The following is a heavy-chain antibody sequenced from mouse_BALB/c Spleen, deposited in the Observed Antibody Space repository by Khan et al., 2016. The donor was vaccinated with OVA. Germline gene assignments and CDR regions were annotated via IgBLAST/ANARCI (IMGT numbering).Heavy chain of an antibody. Sequence: VQLKQSGPELVKPGASVKISCKASGYTFTDYNMHWVKQSHGKSLEWIGYIYPYNDGTVYNQKFKTKATLTVDNSSSTAYLELRSLTSEDSAVYYCASWGYGSNYWSFDVWGAGTLVTVSS. CDR1: GYTFTDYN. CDR3: ASWGYGSNYWSFDV. CDR2: IYPYNDGT. V-gene: IGHV1S29*02. J-gene: IGHJ1*01. D-gene: IGHD1-1*01.